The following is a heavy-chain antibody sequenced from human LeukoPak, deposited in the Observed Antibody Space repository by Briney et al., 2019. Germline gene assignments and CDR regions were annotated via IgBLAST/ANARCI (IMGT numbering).Heavy chain of an antibody. D-gene: IGHD4-17*01. J-gene: IGHJ4*02. CDR2: IYYSGST. CDR3: ATLNDYGDYGRDY. CDR1: GGSISSSSYY. Sequence: SETLSLTCTVFGGSISSSSYYWGWIRQPPGKGLEWIGSIYYSGSTYYNPSLKSRVNISVDTSKNQFSLKLSSVTAADTAVYYCATLNDYGDYGRDYWGQGTLVTVSS. V-gene: IGHV4-39*01.